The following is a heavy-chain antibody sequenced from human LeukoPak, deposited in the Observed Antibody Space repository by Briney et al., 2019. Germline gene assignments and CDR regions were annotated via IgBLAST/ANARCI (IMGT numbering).Heavy chain of an antibody. V-gene: IGHV3-23*01. CDR1: GFTFSSYA. CDR2: ISGSGGST. D-gene: IGHD6-13*01. CDR3: AKDLVPRPYSSSWKTLDY. J-gene: IGHJ4*02. Sequence: GGSLRLSCAASGFTFSSYAMSWVRQAPGKGLEWVSAISGSGGSTYYADSVKGRLTISRDNSKNTLYLQMNSLRAEDTAVYYCAKDLVPRPYSSSWKTLDYWGRGTLVTVSS.